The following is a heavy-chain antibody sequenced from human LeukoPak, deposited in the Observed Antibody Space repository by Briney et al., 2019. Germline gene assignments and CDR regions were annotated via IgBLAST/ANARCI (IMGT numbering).Heavy chain of an antibody. Sequence: PGGSLRLSCAASGFTFSDYGIHWVRQAPGEGLEWVAFIRYDGYNKYYADSVKGRFSISRDNAKNSLYLQMNSLRAEDTAVYYCAGDYYDSSGYSFQHWGQGTLVTVSS. CDR1: GFTFSDYG. CDR2: IRYDGYNK. V-gene: IGHV3-30*02. J-gene: IGHJ1*01. CDR3: AGDYYDSSGYSFQH. D-gene: IGHD3-22*01.